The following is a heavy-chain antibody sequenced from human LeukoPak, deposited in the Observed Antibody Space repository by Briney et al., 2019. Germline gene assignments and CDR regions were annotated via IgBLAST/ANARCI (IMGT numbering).Heavy chain of an antibody. CDR3: ARAYGDYPPPYYYYGMDV. CDR1: GGTFSSYA. V-gene: IGHV1-69*13. Sequence: SVKVSCKASGGTFSSYAISWVRQAPGQGLEWMGGIIPIFGTANYAQKFQGRVTITADESTSTAYMELSSLRSEDTAVYYCARAYGDYPPPYYYYGMDVWGQGTTVTVSS. D-gene: IGHD4-17*01. CDR2: IIPIFGTA. J-gene: IGHJ6*02.